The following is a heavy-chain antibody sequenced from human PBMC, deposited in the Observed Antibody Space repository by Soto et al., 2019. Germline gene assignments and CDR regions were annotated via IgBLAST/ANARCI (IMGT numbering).Heavy chain of an antibody. V-gene: IGHV3-11*05. CDR1: GFTFSGYY. D-gene: IGHD3-3*02. Sequence: QVQLVDSGGASVKPGGSLRLSCAASGFTFSGYYMSWIRQAPGKGLEWVAWIESTGTYTNYADSVKGRFTISRDNSKNSLYLQMNSLRAEDTALYYCVRELAGLDVWGRGTTVTVPS. CDR2: IESTGTYT. J-gene: IGHJ6*02. CDR3: VRELAGLDV.